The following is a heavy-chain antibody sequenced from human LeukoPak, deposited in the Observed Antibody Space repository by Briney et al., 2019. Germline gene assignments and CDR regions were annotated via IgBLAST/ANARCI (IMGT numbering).Heavy chain of an antibody. CDR3: ARENYSSSWANWFDP. J-gene: IGHJ5*02. Sequence: ASVKASCKASGGTLSSYAISWVRQAPGQGLEWMGRIIPIFGIANYAQKFQGRVTITADKSTSTAYMELSSLRSEDTAVYYCARENYSSSWANWFDPWGQGTLVTVSS. D-gene: IGHD6-13*01. CDR1: GGTLSSYA. V-gene: IGHV1-69*04. CDR2: IIPIFGIA.